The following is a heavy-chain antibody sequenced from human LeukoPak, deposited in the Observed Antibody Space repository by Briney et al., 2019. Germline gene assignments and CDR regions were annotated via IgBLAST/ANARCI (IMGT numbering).Heavy chain of an antibody. V-gene: IGHV3-53*01. D-gene: IGHD6-19*01. J-gene: IGHJ5*02. CDR1: TFGVRANY. Sequence: GGSLRLSCVDSTFGVRANYMTWVRQAPGRGLEWVSSIRPSGDNTYYGDSVKGRFTISRDNSKNTVYLQMNNMRVDDTAVYYCARVAGWHWFDPWGQGTLVTVSS. CDR3: ARVAGWHWFDP. CDR2: IRPSGDNT.